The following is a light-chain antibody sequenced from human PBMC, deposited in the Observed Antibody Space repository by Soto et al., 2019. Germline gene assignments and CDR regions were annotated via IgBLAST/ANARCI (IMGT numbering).Light chain of an antibody. J-gene: IGKJ1*01. CDR3: QQSYDMTWT. V-gene: IGKV1-39*01. Sequence: DLQMTQSPSSLSASVGDTVPITCRESQSIITYLTWYQQTPGKAPKLLIYAAYTLQSGVPSRFSGSGSGTDFTLTISSLQPEDFEAYDCQQSYDMTWTFGQGTKVDIK. CDR1: QSIITY. CDR2: AAY.